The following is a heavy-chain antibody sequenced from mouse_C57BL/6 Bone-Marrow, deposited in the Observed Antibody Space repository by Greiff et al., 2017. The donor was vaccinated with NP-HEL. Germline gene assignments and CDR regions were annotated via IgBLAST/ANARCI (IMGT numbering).Heavy chain of an antibody. Sequence: EVKLVESGGGLVKPGGSLKLSCAASGFTFSDYGMHWVRQAPEKGLEWVAYISSGSSTIYYADTVKGRFTISRDNAKNTLFLQMTSLRSEDTAMYYCARNPYGTDYWGQGTTLTVSS. J-gene: IGHJ2*01. D-gene: IGHD2-1*01. V-gene: IGHV5-17*01. CDR2: ISSGSSTI. CDR1: GFTFSDYG. CDR3: ARNPYGTDY.